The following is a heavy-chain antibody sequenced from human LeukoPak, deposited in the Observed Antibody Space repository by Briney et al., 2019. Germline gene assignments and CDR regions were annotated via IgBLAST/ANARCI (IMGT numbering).Heavy chain of an antibody. Sequence: PSETLSLTCTVSGVSISSGGYYWSWIRQHPGKGLEWIGYIYYSGSTYYNPSLKSRVTISVDTSKNQFSLKLSSVTAADTAVYYCAREQLGDAFDIWGQGTMVTVSS. CDR1: GVSISSGGYY. D-gene: IGHD1-1*01. J-gene: IGHJ3*02. CDR2: IYYSGST. CDR3: AREQLGDAFDI. V-gene: IGHV4-31*03.